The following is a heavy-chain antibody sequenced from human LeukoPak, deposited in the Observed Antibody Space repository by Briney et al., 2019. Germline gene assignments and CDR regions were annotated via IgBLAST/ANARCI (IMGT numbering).Heavy chain of an antibody. CDR2: IRYDGSDK. J-gene: IGHJ5*02. Sequence: GGSLRLSCAASGFTLSSYGIHWVRQAPVKGLEWVAFIRYDGSDKYFADIVKGRFTISRDNSKNTVYLQMNSLRVEDTAIYYCARDPLTGSYGVNWLDPWGQGTLVTVSS. CDR3: ARDPLTGSYGVNWLDP. D-gene: IGHD1-26*01. CDR1: GFTLSSYG. V-gene: IGHV3-30*02.